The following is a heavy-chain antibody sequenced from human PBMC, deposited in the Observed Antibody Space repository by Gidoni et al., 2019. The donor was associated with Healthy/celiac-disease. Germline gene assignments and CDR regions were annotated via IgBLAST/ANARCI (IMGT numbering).Heavy chain of an antibody. Sequence: EVQLLESGGGLVQPGGSLRLSCAPSGFTFSSYARSWVRQAPGKGLGGGSAISGSGGSTYYADSVKGRFTISGDNSKNTLYLQMNSLRAEDTAVYYCAKDPVLTVPKMRFDPWGQGTLVTVSS. D-gene: IGHD2-2*01. CDR3: AKDPVLTVPKMRFDP. CDR2: ISGSGGST. V-gene: IGHV3-23*01. CDR1: GFTFSSYA. J-gene: IGHJ5*02.